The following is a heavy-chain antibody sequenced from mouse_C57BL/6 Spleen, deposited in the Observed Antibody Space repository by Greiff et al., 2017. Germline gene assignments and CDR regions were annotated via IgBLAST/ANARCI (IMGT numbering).Heavy chain of an antibody. CDR1: GYTFTSYG. D-gene: IGHD3-3*01. Sequence: QVQLLQSGAELARPGASVKLSCKASGYTFTSYGISWVKQRTGQGLEWIGEIYPRSGTTYYNEKFKGKATLTADKSSSTAYLELRSLTSEDTAVYFCARSGGQCAYWGQGTLVTVSA. J-gene: IGHJ3*01. V-gene: IGHV1-81*01. CDR3: ARSGGQCAY. CDR2: IYPRSGTT.